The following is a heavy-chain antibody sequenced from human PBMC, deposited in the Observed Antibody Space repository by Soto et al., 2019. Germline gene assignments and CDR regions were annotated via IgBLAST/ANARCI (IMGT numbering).Heavy chain of an antibody. CDR1: GGSISSGGYY. D-gene: IGHD3-22*01. J-gene: IGHJ6*02. CDR3: ARDFRSLGSSGYYRRSYYYYGMDV. V-gene: IGHV4-31*03. Sequence: QVQLQESGPGLVKPSQTLSLTCTVSGGSISSGGYYWSWIRQHPGKGLEWIGYIYYSGSTYYNPSLKSRVTISVDTSKNQFSLKLSSVTAADTAVYYCARDFRSLGSSGYYRRSYYYYGMDVWGQGTTVTVSS. CDR2: IYYSGST.